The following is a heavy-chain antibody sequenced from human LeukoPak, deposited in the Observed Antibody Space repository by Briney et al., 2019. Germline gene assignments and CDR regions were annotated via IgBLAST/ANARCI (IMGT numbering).Heavy chain of an antibody. CDR1: GFTFSDHY. CDR3: AKDLSYCSGGTCYTSRYYGMDV. D-gene: IGHD2-15*01. J-gene: IGHJ6*02. CDR2: TRNKANSYTT. V-gene: IGHV3-72*01. Sequence: GGSLRLSCAASGFTFSDHYMDWVRQAPGKGLEWVGRTRNKANSYTTEYAASVKGRFTISRDDSKNSLYLEMNSLRAEDTAVYYCAKDLSYCSGGTCYTSRYYGMDVWGQGTTVTVSS.